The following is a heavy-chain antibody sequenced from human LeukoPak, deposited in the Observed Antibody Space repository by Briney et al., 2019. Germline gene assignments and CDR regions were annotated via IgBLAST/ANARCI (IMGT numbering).Heavy chain of an antibody. J-gene: IGHJ4*02. CDR2: INHGGST. CDR1: GGSFSGYA. Sequence: SETLSLTCAVYGGSFSGYAWSWIRQPPGKGLEWIGEINHGGSTNYNPSLKSRVTILVDTSKNQFSLKLNSVTAADTAIYYCARQSTVTYHFDYWGQGTLVSVSS. CDR3: ARQSTVTYHFDY. V-gene: IGHV4-34*01. D-gene: IGHD4-17*01.